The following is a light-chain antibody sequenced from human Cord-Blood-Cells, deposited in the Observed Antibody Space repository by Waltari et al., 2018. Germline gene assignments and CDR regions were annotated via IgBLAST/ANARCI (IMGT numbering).Light chain of an antibody. CDR2: DVS. CDR1: TSDVGGYHY. CDR3: CSYAGSYNWV. Sequence: QSALTQPRSVSGSPGQSVTLSCTGTTSDVGGYHYVSWYQQHPGKAPKLMIYDVSKRPSGVPDRFSGSKSGNTASLTISGLQAEDEADYYCCSYAGSYNWVFGGGTKLTVL. J-gene: IGLJ3*02. V-gene: IGLV2-11*01.